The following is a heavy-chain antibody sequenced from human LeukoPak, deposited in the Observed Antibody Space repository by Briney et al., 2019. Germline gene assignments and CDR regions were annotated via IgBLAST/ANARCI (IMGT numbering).Heavy chain of an antibody. D-gene: IGHD2-2*01. CDR2: IYPGDSDT. CDR1: GYSFTSYW. Sequence: GESLKISCKGSGYSFTSYWIGWVRQMPGKGLEWMGIIYPGDSDTRYSPSFQGQVAISADKSISTAYLQWSSLKASDTAMYYCARLGCSSTSCYRPWEPVFGRGMDVWGQGTTVTVSS. V-gene: IGHV5-51*01. J-gene: IGHJ6*02. CDR3: ARLGCSSTSCYRPWEPVFGRGMDV.